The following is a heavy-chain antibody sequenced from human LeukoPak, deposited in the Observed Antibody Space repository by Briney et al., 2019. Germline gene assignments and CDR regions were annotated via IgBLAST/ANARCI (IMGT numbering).Heavy chain of an antibody. Sequence: SETLSLTCTVSGGSISSYYWSWIRQPPGKGLEWIGYIYYSGSTNCNPSLKSRVTISVDTSKNQFSLKLSSVTAADTAVYYCAREILYYFDYWGQGTLVTVSS. CDR1: GGSISSYY. CDR2: IYYSGST. V-gene: IGHV4-59*01. J-gene: IGHJ4*02. CDR3: AREILYYFDY.